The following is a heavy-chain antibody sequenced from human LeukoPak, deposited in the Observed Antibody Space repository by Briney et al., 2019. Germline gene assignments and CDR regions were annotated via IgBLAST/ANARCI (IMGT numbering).Heavy chain of an antibody. CDR1: GGSISSYY. V-gene: IGHV4-59*01. CDR2: IYYSGST. J-gene: IGHJ4*02. CDR3: ARESTIFGVVTL. D-gene: IGHD3-3*01. Sequence: ETLSLTCTVSGGSISSYYWSWIRQPPGKGLEWIGYIYYSGSTNYNPSLKSRVTISVDTSKNQFSLKLSSVTAADTAVYYCARESTIFGVVTLWGQGTLVTVSS.